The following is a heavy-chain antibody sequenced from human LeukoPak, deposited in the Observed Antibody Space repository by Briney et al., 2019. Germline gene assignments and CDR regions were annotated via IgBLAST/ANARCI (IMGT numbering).Heavy chain of an antibody. J-gene: IGHJ4*02. Sequence: PGGSLRLSCAASGFTFSSYGMHWVRQAPGKGLEWVAVISYDGSNKYYADSVKGRFTISRDNSKNTLYLQMNSLRAEDTAVYYCAKGFRGSGSYLRADYWGQGTLVTVSS. D-gene: IGHD1-26*01. V-gene: IGHV3-30*18. CDR1: GFTFSSYG. CDR3: AKGFRGSGSYLRADY. CDR2: ISYDGSNK.